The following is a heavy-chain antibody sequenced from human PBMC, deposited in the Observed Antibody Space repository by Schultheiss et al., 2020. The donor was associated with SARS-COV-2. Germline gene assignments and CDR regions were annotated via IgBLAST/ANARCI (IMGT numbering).Heavy chain of an antibody. V-gene: IGHV3-7*03. CDR3: ARLQLTAWYFDL. D-gene: IGHD5-18*01. J-gene: IGHJ2*01. Sequence: GESLKISCAASGFTFSSYWMSWARQAPGKGLEWVANIKQDGSEKYYVDSVKGRFTISRDNAKNSLYLQMNSLRAEDTAVYYCARLQLTAWYFDLWGRGTLVTVSS. CDR1: GFTFSSYW. CDR2: IKQDGSEK.